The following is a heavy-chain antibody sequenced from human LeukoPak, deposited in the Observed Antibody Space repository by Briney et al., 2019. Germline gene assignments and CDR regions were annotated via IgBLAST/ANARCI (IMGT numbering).Heavy chain of an antibody. CDR3: ARRDFWSGYFPGYYYYYMDV. J-gene: IGHJ6*03. CDR2: VYYSGGT. Sequence: SETLSHTRTVSGVHISSYYWSWVQQPPGKGLDWLGYVYYSGGTNYKPSLQSRVTISVDTSKNQFSLKLSSVTAADTAVYYCARRDFWSGYFPGYYYYYMDVWGKGTTVTVSS. D-gene: IGHD3-3*01. V-gene: IGHV4-59*01. CDR1: GVHISSYY.